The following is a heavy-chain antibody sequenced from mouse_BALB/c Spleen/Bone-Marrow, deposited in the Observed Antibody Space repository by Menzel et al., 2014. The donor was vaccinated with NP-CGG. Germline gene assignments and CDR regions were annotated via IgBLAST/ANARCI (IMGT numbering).Heavy chain of an antibody. J-gene: IGHJ3*01. CDR2: IDPSDSYT. D-gene: IGHD2-2*01. CDR1: GYTFTSYW. CDR3: ASYYGYDEGFAY. V-gene: IGHV1-69*02. Sequence: QVQLQQSGAELVKPGASVKLSCKASGYTFTSYWMHWGKQRPGQGLVWIGEIDPSDSYTNYNQKFKGKATLTVDKSSSTAYMQLSSLTSEDSAVYYCASYYGYDEGFAYWGQGTLVTVSA.